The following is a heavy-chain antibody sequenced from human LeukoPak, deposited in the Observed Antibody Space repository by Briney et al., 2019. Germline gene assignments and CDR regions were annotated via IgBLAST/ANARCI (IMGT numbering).Heavy chain of an antibody. D-gene: IGHD2-15*01. CDR3: ARDGYCSGGSCQTLFNSYNWFDP. CDR1: GFTFSSYS. CDR2: ISSSSSYI. Sequence: GGSLRLSCAASGFTFSSYSMNWVRQAPGKGLEWVSSISSSSSYIYYADSVKGRFTISRDNAKNSLYLQMNSLRAEDTAVYYCARDGYCSGGSCQTLFNSYNWFDPWGQGTLVTVSS. V-gene: IGHV3-21*01. J-gene: IGHJ5*02.